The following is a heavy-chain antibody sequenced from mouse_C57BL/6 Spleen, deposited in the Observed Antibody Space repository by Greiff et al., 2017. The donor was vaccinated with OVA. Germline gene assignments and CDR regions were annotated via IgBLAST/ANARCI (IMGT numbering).Heavy chain of an antibody. V-gene: IGHV7-3*01. CDR3: ARYLGTQGYFDY. D-gene: IGHD3-3*01. Sequence: EVQGVESGGGLVQPGGSLSLSCAASGFTFTDYYMSWVSKPPGKALEWLGFIRNKANGYTTEYSASVKGRFTISRDNSQSILYLQMNALRAEDSATYYCARYLGTQGYFDYWGQGTTLTVSS. J-gene: IGHJ2*01. CDR2: IRNKANGYTT. CDR1: GFTFTDYY.